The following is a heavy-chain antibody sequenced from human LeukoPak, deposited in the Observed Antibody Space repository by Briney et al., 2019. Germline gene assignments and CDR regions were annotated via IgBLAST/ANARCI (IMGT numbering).Heavy chain of an antibody. D-gene: IGHD1-1*01. CDR1: GYTFTNYW. J-gene: IGHJ3*02. CDR2: IYPGDSDT. CDR3: ARLEVANEAFHI. Sequence: GESLKISCKGSGYTFTNYWIGWVRQMPEKGLEWMGIIYPGDSDTRYSPSSQGQVTISADKSITTAYLQWSSLKASDTAMYYCARLEVANEAFHIWGQGTMVTVSS. V-gene: IGHV5-51*01.